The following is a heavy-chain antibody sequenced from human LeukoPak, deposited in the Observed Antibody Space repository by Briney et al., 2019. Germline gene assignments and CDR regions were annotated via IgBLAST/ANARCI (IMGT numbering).Heavy chain of an antibody. V-gene: IGHV3-53*01. CDR3: ARVFTMVRGVFDAFDI. CDR2: IYSGGST. J-gene: IGHJ3*02. D-gene: IGHD3-10*01. CDR1: GFTVSSNY. Sequence: GGSLRLSCAASGFTVSSNYMSWVRQAPGKGLEWVSVIYSGGSTYYADSVKGRFTISRDNSKNTLYLQMNSLRAEDTAVYYCARVFTMVRGVFDAFDIWGQGTMVTASS.